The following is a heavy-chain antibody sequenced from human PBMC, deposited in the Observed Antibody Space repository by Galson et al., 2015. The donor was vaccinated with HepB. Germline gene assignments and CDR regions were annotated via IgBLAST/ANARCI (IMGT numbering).Heavy chain of an antibody. J-gene: IGHJ3*02. V-gene: IGHV4-30-2*06. CDR3: SAKPRYFKGLDI. Sequence: SETLSLTCTVPGGSITTGGYSWNWIRQSPGKGLEWTGYIHHSEPTDYNPSLKSRVIISLDWSKNQFSLNLSSMTAADTAVYYCSAKPRYFKGLDIRGQGIMVTVSS. D-gene: IGHD2/OR15-2a*01. CDR1: GGSITTGGYS. CDR2: IHHSEPT.